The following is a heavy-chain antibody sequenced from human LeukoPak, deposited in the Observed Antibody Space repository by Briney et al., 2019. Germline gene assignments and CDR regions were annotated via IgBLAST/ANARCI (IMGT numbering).Heavy chain of an antibody. Sequence: GGSLRLSCAASGFTFSSYSMNWVRQAPGKGLEWVSYISSSSTIYYADSVKGRFTISRDNAKNSLYLQMNSLRAEDTAVYYCAREVVRGVIGYYYYYMDVWGKGTTVTISS. D-gene: IGHD3-10*01. CDR2: ISSSSTI. V-gene: IGHV3-48*01. J-gene: IGHJ6*03. CDR1: GFTFSSYS. CDR3: AREVVRGVIGYYYYYMDV.